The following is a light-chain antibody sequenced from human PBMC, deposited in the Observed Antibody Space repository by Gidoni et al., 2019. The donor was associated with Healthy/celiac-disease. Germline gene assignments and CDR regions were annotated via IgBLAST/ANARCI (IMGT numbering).Light chain of an antibody. CDR2: VAS. V-gene: IGKV3-20*01. CDR3: QQYGSSPYT. Sequence: EIVFPHSPGTLSFSPGERATLSCRSSQSVSSSHLAWYQQKPGQAPRLLIYVASSRETGIPDRFSGSGSGTDFTLTISRLEPEDFAVYYCQQYGSSPYTFGQGTKLEIK. CDR1: QSVSSSH. J-gene: IGKJ2*01.